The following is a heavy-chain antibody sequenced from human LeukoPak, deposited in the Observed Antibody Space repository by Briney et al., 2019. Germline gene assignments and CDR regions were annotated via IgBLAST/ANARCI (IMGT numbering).Heavy chain of an antibody. V-gene: IGHV3-30*02. J-gene: IGHJ5*02. Sequence: GGSLRLSCAASGFTFSCSGMHWVRQGPGKGLEWVAYIRYDGSNKYYADSVKGRFTISRDNSKNKLYLQMNSLRAEDTAVYYCVNDVGLCAGSAWGQGTLVTVSS. CDR1: GFTFSCSG. CDR2: IRYDGSNK. D-gene: IGHD1-26*01. CDR3: VNDVGLCAGSA.